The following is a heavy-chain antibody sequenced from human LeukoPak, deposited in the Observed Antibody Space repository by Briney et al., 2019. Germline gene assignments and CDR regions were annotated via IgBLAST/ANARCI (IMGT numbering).Heavy chain of an antibody. V-gene: IGHV4-31*03. J-gene: IGHJ4*02. CDR1: GGSISSGGYY. Sequence: SQTLSLTCTVSGGSISSGGYYWSWIRQHPGKGLEWIGYIYYSGSTYYNPSLKSRVTVSIDTSKNQFSLKLNSVIAADTAVYYCASTYYDTGGFSPFDYWGQGTLVTVSS. CDR3: ASTYYDTGGFSPFDY. D-gene: IGHD3-22*01. CDR2: IYYSGST.